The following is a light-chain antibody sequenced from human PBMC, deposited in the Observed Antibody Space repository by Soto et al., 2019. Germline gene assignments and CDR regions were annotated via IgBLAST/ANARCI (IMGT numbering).Light chain of an antibody. J-gene: IGKJ1*01. V-gene: IGKV3D-15*01. CDR3: QQYAYWLET. Sequence: IVLTQSPRTLSLSPVEKDPLSCGASQSVRTNLAWYQQRPGQAPRLLIHYSSTRATDVPARFSGSGSGTNFTLAISCLQSEDFAVYFCQQYAYWLETFGHGTKVDIK. CDR1: QSVRTN. CDR2: YSS.